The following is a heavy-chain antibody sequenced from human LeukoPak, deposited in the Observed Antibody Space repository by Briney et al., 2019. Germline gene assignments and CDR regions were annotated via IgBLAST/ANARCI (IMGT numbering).Heavy chain of an antibody. CDR2: INHSGST. CDR1: GESFSGYY. J-gene: IGHJ5*02. Sequence: SETLSLTCAVYGESFSGYYWSWIRQPPGKGLEWIGEINHSGSTNYNPSLKSRVAISVDTSKNQFSLKLSSVTAADTAVYYCARLRSTWFDPWGQGTLVTVSS. V-gene: IGHV4-34*01. D-gene: IGHD2-2*01. CDR3: ARLRSTWFDP.